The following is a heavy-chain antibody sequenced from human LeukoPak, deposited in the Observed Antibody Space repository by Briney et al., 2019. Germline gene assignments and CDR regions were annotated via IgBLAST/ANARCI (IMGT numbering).Heavy chain of an antibody. CDR2: IYSGGST. V-gene: IGHV3-53*01. D-gene: IGHD3-10*01. Sequence: PGGSLRLSCAASGFTVSSNYMSWVRQAPGKGLEWVSVIYSGGSTYYADSVKGRFTISRDNSKNTLYLQMNSLRAEDTAVYYCARDRIDEGYYGSGLRPYYYYYMDVWGKGTTVTISS. CDR1: GFTVSSNY. J-gene: IGHJ6*03. CDR3: ARDRIDEGYYGSGLRPYYYYYMDV.